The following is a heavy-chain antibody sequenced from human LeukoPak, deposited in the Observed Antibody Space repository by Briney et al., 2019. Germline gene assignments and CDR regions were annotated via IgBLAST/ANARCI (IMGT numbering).Heavy chain of an antibody. V-gene: IGHV3-30*18. Sequence: PGGSLRLSCAASGFSFNSYGMHWVRQAPGKGLEWVAVISYDGSNKYYADSVKGRFTISRDNSKNTLYLQMNSLRAEDTAVYYCAKDILSGYDSPFYWGQGTLVTVSS. D-gene: IGHD5-12*01. J-gene: IGHJ4*02. CDR1: GFSFNSYG. CDR3: AKDILSGYDSPFY. CDR2: ISYDGSNK.